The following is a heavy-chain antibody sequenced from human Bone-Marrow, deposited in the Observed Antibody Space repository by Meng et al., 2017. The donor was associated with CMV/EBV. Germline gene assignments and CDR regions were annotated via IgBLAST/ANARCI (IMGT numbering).Heavy chain of an antibody. Sequence: GESLKISCAASGFTFSSYAMHWVHQAPGKGLEWVAVISYDGSNKYYADSVKGRFTISRDNSKNTLYLQMNSLRAEDTAVYYCARGYCSSTSCYSNKANDYWGQGTLVTVSS. D-gene: IGHD2-2*01. CDR3: ARGYCSSTSCYSNKANDY. J-gene: IGHJ4*02. CDR2: ISYDGSNK. V-gene: IGHV3-30-3*01. CDR1: GFTFSSYA.